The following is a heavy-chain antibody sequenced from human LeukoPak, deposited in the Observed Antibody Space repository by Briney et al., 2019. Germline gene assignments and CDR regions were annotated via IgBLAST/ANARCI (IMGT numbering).Heavy chain of an antibody. CDR1: GFTFSSYS. CDR3: ARVDCSGGSCSANYYYYGMDV. CDR2: ISSSSSTI. D-gene: IGHD2-15*01. J-gene: IGHJ6*02. V-gene: IGHV3-48*01. Sequence: GGSLRLSCAASGFTFSSYSMSWVRQAPGKGLEWVSYISSSSSTIYYADSVKGRFTISRDNAKNSLYLQMNSLRAEDTAVYYCARVDCSGGSCSANYYYYGMDVWGQGTTVTVSS.